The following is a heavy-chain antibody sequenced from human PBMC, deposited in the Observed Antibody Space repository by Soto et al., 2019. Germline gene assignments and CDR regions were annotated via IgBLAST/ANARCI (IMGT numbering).Heavy chain of an antibody. J-gene: IGHJ4*02. CDR2: ISYDGSNK. CDR3: ASEVSVDTAMATDY. CDR1: GFTFSSYG. D-gene: IGHD5-18*01. Sequence: GSLRLSCAASGFTFSSYGMHWVRQAPGKGLEWVAVISYDGSNKYYADSVKGRFTISRDNSKNTLYLQMNSLRAEDTAVYYCASEVSVDTAMATDYWGQGTLVTVSS. V-gene: IGHV3-30*03.